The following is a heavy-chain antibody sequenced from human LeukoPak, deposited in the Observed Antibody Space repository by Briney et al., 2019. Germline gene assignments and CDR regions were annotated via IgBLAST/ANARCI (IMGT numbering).Heavy chain of an antibody. V-gene: IGHV2-70*12. Sequence: SGPTLVNPTQTFTVTCSFFRWSLTTSGMCVSWIRQPPGKALEWLALIDWDDDKSSSTSLKTRLTISRDTSRNQVVLTMTNMDPVDTATYYCARGSSHGFDYWGQGTLVTVSS. CDR2: IDWDDDK. CDR3: ARGSSHGFDY. J-gene: IGHJ4*02. CDR1: RWSLTTSGMC.